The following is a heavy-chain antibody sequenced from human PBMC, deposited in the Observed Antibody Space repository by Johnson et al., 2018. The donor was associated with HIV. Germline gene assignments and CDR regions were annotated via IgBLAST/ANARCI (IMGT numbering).Heavy chain of an antibody. CDR2: MYSGGDP. CDR1: GFTVSAYY. V-gene: IGHV3-53*01. D-gene: IGHD4-23*01. Sequence: VQLVESGGGLIRPGGSLRLSCAASGFTVSAYYMSWVRQAPGKGLEWVSVMYSGGDPYYADSVKGRFTISRDNSKNTLYLQMNSLRAEDSAVYYCTKDGVGYAGNPLPRDDCEVWGEGTVVTVSS. CDR3: TKDGVGYAGNPLPRDDCEV. J-gene: IGHJ3*01.